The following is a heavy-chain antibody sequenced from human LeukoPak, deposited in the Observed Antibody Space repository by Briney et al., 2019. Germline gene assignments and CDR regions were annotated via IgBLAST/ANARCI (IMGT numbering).Heavy chain of an antibody. CDR1: GFTFSSYA. CDR2: VSGSGGST. V-gene: IGHV3-23*01. CDR3: AKAGGSATYYFDY. Sequence: GASLRLSCAASGFTFSSYAMSWVRQASGKGLEWVSAVSGSGGSTHYADSVTGRFTISRDNSKNTLFLQISSLRAEDTAVYYCAKAGGSATYYFDYWGQGTLVTVSS. J-gene: IGHJ4*02. D-gene: IGHD6-19*01.